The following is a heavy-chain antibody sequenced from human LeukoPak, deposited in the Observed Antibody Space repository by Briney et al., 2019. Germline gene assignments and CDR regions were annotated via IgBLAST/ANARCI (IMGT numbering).Heavy chain of an antibody. V-gene: IGHV3-20*04. D-gene: IGHD3-9*01. Sequence: GGSLRLSCAASGFIFNDYGMSWVRQAPGRGLEWVSGINWNGGSTGYADSVKGRFTISRANAKNSLYLQMNSLRAEDTALYYCVRKTLTGPVYWGQGALVTVSS. CDR1: GFIFNDYG. J-gene: IGHJ4*02. CDR3: VRKTLTGPVY. CDR2: INWNGGST.